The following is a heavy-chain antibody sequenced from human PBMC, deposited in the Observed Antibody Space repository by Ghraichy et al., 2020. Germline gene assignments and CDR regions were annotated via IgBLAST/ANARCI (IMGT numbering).Heavy chain of an antibody. CDR3: VGGGAAVLDH. J-gene: IGHJ4*02. Sequence: GGSLRLSCAASGFTVSSNYMTWVRQAPGKGLEWVSIIYSGGTTYYADSVKGRFTISRDNSKNTLYLQMNSLRAEDTAVYYCVGGGAAVLDHWGQGTLVTVSS. CDR2: IYSGGTT. CDR1: GFTVSSNY. D-gene: IGHD3-16*01. V-gene: IGHV3-53*01.